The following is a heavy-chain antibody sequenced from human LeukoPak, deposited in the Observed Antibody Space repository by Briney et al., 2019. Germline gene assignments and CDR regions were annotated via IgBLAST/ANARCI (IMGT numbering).Heavy chain of an antibody. Sequence: GESLKISWESSGYSFTSYWIGWVRQMPGKGLEWMGIIYPHDSDTRYSPSFQGQVTISADKSISTAYLQWSSLKASDPAMYYCATLQWDYNNYKWFDPWGQGTLVTVSS. CDR3: ATLQWDYNNYKWFDP. V-gene: IGHV5-51*01. CDR2: IYPHDSDT. CDR1: GYSFTSYW. J-gene: IGHJ5*02. D-gene: IGHD4-11*01.